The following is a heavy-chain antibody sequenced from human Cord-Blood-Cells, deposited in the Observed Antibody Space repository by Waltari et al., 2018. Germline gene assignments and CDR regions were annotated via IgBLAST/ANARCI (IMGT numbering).Heavy chain of an antibody. CDR3: ARGAIVYSV. Sequence: QVQLQESGPGLVKPSETLSLTCTVSGGSISSYYWSWIRQPPGKGLEWIGYIYYSGSTNYNPSLKSRVTISVDTSKNQFSLKLSSVTAADTAVYYCARGAIVYSVWGQGTLVTVSS. CDR1: GGSISSYY. V-gene: IGHV4-59*01. D-gene: IGHD3-16*02. J-gene: IGHJ4*02. CDR2: IYYSGST.